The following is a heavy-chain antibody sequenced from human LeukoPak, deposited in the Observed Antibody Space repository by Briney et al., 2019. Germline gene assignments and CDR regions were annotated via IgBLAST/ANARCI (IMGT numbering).Heavy chain of an antibody. D-gene: IGHD4-11*01. V-gene: IGHV1-46*01. CDR2: INPSGGTT. Sequence: GASVKVSCKASGYTFTTFYMHWVRQAPGQGLEWMGIINPSGGTTSYAQNFQGRVTMTRDTSTSTVYMELSSLRSEDTAVYYCARSYNNYDYFDCWGQGTLVTVSS. J-gene: IGHJ4*02. CDR3: ARSYNNYDYFDC. CDR1: GYTFTTFY.